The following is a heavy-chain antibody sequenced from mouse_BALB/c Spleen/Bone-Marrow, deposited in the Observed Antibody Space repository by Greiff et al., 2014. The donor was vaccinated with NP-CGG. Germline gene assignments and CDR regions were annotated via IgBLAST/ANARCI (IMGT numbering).Heavy chain of an antibody. V-gene: IGHV1S81*02. CDR1: GYTFTSYY. Sequence: QVQLQQSGAELVKPGASVELSCKASGYTFTSYYMYWVKQRPGQGLEWIGENNPSNGGTNFNEKFKSKATLTVDKSSSTAYMQLSSLTSEDSAVYYCTRYGNYYFDYWGQGTTLTVSS. J-gene: IGHJ2*01. D-gene: IGHD2-1*01. CDR3: TRYGNYYFDY. CDR2: NNPSNGGT.